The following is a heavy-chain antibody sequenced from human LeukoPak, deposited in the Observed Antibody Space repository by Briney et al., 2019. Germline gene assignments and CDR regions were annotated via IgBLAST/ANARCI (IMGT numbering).Heavy chain of an antibody. CDR2: IYYSGST. J-gene: IGHJ3*02. CDR1: GGSISSYY. Sequence: PSETLSLTCTVSGGSISSYYWSWIRQPPGKGLEWIGYIYYSGSTNYNPSLKSRVTISVDTSKNQFSLKLSSVTAADTAVYYCASLSAEYSSSPDAFDIWGQGTMVTVSS. V-gene: IGHV4-59*01. CDR3: ASLSAEYSSSPDAFDI. D-gene: IGHD6-6*01.